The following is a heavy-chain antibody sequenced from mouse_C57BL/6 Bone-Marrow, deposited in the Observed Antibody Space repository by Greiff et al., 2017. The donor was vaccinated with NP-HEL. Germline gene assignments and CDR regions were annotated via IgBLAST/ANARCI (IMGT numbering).Heavy chain of an antibody. Sequence: QVQLQQSGAELAKPGASVKLSCKASGYTFTSYWMHWVKQRPGQGLEWIGYINPSSGYTKYNQKFKDKATLTADKSSSTAYMQLSSLTYEDSAVYYCANDYGSSYWYFDVWGTGTTVTVSS. CDR3: ANDYGSSYWYFDV. J-gene: IGHJ1*03. V-gene: IGHV1-7*01. D-gene: IGHD1-1*01. CDR1: GYTFTSYW. CDR2: INPSSGYT.